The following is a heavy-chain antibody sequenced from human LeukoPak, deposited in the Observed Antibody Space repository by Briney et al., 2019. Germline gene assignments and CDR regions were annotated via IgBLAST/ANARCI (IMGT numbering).Heavy chain of an antibody. CDR1: GGSISSSSYY. Sequence: SETLSLTCTVSGGSISSSSYYWGWIRQPPGKGLEWIGSIYYSGSTYYNPSLKSRVTISVDTSKNQFSLKLSSVTAADTAVYYCARDSPPEAAGPYYYYYMDVWGKGTTVTVSS. V-gene: IGHV4-39*07. J-gene: IGHJ6*03. CDR3: ARDSPPEAAGPYYYYYMDV. D-gene: IGHD6-13*01. CDR2: IYYSGST.